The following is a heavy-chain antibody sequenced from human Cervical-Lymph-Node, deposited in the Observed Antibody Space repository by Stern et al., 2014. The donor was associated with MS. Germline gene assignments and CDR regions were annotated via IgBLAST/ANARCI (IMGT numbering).Heavy chain of an antibody. V-gene: IGHV3-23*04. Sequence: EVQLVESGGGLVQPGGSLRLSCAASGFTFSSYAMSWVRQAPGKGLEWVSAISGSGGSTYYADSVKGRFTISRDNSKNTLYLQMNSLRAEDTAVYYCAKAPFSGCSGGSCYSDYWGQGTLVTVSS. D-gene: IGHD2-15*01. CDR1: GFTFSSYA. CDR3: AKAPFSGCSGGSCYSDY. CDR2: ISGSGGST. J-gene: IGHJ4*02.